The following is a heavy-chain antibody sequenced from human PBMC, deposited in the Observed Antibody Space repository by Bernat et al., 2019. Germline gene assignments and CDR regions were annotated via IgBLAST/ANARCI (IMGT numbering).Heavy chain of an antibody. CDR1: GGSISSSSYY. J-gene: IGHJ4*02. D-gene: IGHD2-15*01. V-gene: IGHV4-39*01. Sequence: QLQLQESGPGLVKPSETLSLTCTVSGGSISSSSYYWGWIRQPPGKGLEWIGSIYYSGSTYYNPSLKSRVTISVGTSKNQFSLKLSSVTAADPAVYYCARQVYCSGGSCLDYWGQGTLVTVSS. CDR3: ARQVYCSGGSCLDY. CDR2: IYYSGST.